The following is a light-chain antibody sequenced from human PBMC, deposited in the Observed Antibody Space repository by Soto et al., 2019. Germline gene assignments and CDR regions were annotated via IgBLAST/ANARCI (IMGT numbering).Light chain of an antibody. J-gene: IGLJ2*01. V-gene: IGLV1-51*01. CDR3: GTWDSSLSAVV. CDR1: SSNIGNNY. CDR2: DNN. Sequence: QAVLTQPPSVSAAPGQKVTISCSGSSSNIGNNYVSWYQHLPGTAPKLCISDNNERPSGIPDRFSGSKSGTSATLGIAGLQTGDEADYFCGTWDSSLSAVVFGGGTKLTVL.